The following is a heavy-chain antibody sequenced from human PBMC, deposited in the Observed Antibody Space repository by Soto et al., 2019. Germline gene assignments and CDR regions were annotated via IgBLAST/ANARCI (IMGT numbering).Heavy chain of an antibody. V-gene: IGHV3-9*02. CDR2: LSWDRSTV. J-gene: IGHJ4*02. CDR3: AVSSPDIVVLPSSIYFAS. CDR1: GSSSDPFT. D-gene: IGHD2-15*01. Sequence: GGSLRLSCVASGSSSDPFTMHWVRELPGKGLEWVAGLSWDRSTVAYADSVQGRFTISRDHAKNSVDLLMDSLRPDDTALYFCAVSSPDIVVLPSSIYFASWGPGTQVTVSS.